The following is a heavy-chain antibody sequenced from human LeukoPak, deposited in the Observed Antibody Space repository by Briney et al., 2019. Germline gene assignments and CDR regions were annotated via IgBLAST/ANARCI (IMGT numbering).Heavy chain of an antibody. V-gene: IGHV3-7*01. J-gene: IGHJ4*02. D-gene: IGHD4/OR15-4a*01. CDR1: GLTLGNYW. Sequence: GGFLRLSCAASGLTLGNYWMSWVRQAPGKGLEWVANINLDGGDKSYVGSVKGRFTISRDNAKNSLYLQMNSLGAEDTAVYYCARDYDYSLDYWGQGTLVTVSS. CDR3: ARDYDYSLDY. CDR2: INLDGGDK.